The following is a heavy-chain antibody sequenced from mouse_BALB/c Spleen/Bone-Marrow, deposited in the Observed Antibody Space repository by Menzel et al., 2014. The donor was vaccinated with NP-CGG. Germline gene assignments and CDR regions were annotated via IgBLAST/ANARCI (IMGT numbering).Heavy chain of an antibody. CDR2: IYPGDGGT. Sequence: QVQLQQSGPELVKPGASVKISCKASGYAFSSSWMNWVKQRPGQGLEWIGRIYPGDGGTNYNGKFKGKATLTADKSSSTAYMQLSSLTSVDSAVYFCARQLGLYAMDYWGQGTSVTVSS. CDR3: ARQLGLYAMDY. J-gene: IGHJ4*01. D-gene: IGHD3-1*01. V-gene: IGHV1-82*01. CDR1: GYAFSSSW.